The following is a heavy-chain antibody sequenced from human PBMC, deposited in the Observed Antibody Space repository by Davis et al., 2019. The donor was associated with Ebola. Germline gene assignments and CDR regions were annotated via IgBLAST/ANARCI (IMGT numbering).Heavy chain of an antibody. Sequence: ASVKVSCKASGYTFTGNYMHWVRQAPGQGLEWMGWISAYNCNTNYAQKLQGRVTMTTDTSTSTAYMELSSLRSEDTAVYYCASPNEPFGVVIHDAFDIWGQGTMVTVSS. CDR1: GYTFTGNY. D-gene: IGHD3-3*01. CDR2: ISAYNCNT. J-gene: IGHJ3*02. CDR3: ASPNEPFGVVIHDAFDI. V-gene: IGHV1-18*04.